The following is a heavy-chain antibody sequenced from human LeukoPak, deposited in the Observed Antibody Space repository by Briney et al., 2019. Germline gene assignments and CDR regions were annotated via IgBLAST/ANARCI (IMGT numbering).Heavy chain of an antibody. V-gene: IGHV4-61*01. CDR1: GGSVSSGSYY. J-gene: IGHJ5*02. Sequence: SETLSLTCTVSGGSVSSGSYYWSWIRQPPGKGLEWIGYIYYSGSTNYNPSLKSRVTISVDTSKSQFSLKLSSVTAADTAVYYCARGAECGGDCYKYNWFDPWGQGTLVTVSS. CDR2: IYYSGST. D-gene: IGHD2-21*02. CDR3: ARGAECGGDCYKYNWFDP.